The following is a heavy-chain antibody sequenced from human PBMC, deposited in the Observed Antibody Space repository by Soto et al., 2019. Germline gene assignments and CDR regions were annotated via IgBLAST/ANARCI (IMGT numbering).Heavy chain of an antibody. Sequence: SETLSLTCAVYGGSFSGYYWSWIRQPPGKGLEWTGEINHSGSTNYNPSLKSRVTISVDTSKNQFSLKLSSVTAADTAVYYCAGTPLEYSSSYYFDYWGQGTLVTVSS. V-gene: IGHV4-34*01. CDR1: GGSFSGYY. D-gene: IGHD6-6*01. CDR3: AGTPLEYSSSYYFDY. CDR2: INHSGST. J-gene: IGHJ4*02.